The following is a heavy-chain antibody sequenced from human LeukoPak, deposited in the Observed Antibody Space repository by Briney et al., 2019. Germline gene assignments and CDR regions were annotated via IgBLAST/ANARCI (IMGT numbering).Heavy chain of an antibody. J-gene: IGHJ4*02. CDR2: ISYDGSNK. V-gene: IGHV3-30*18. D-gene: IGHD6-13*01. CDR1: GFTFSSYG. Sequence: GGSLRLSCAASGFTFSSYGMHWVRQAPGKGLEWVAVISYDGSNKYYADSVKGRFTISRDNSKNTLYLQMNSLRAEDTAVYYCAKDTAAALDYWGQGTLVTVSS. CDR3: AKDTAAALDY.